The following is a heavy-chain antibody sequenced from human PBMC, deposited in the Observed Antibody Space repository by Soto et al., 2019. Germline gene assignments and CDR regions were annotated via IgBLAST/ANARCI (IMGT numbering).Heavy chain of an antibody. CDR1: GFSFTTTGGG. CDR2: IYWDDDK. J-gene: IGHJ4*02. D-gene: IGHD6-19*01. CDR3: AHRQAQGLGVAGTVDS. Sequence: QITLKESGPTLVKPTQTLTLTCTFSGFSFTTTGGGVGWIRQPPGKALEWLALIYWDDDKRYGPSLKSRLTITRETSKNQVVLTMTTMEPVDTATYYGAHRQAQGLGVAGTVDSWGQGTLVTVSS. V-gene: IGHV2-5*05.